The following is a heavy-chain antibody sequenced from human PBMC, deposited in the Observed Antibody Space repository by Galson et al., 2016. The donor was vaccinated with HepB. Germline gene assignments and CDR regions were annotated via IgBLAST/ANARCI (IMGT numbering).Heavy chain of an antibody. J-gene: IGHJ4*02. CDR3: TIARYSSGDYYTY. Sequence: SLRLSCAASGFTFGDHYMDWVRQAPGEGLEWVGRIKRITDGGTTDYAAPVRGRFTISRDDSENRLYLQMNSLKTEDTGVYYCTIARYSSGDYYTYWGQGTLVTVSS. V-gene: IGHV3-15*01. CDR2: IKRITDGGTT. D-gene: IGHD3-10*01. CDR1: GFTFGDHY.